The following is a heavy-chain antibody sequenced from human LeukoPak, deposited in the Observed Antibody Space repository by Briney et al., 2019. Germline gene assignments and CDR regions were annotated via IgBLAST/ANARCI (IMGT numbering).Heavy chain of an antibody. V-gene: IGHV1-18*01. CDR2: ISAYNGNT. CDR1: GYTFTSYG. D-gene: IGHD3-16*02. CDR3: ARDYDYVWGSYRRYYFDY. Sequence: GASVTVSCKASGYTFTSYGISWVRQAPGQGLEWMGWISAYNGNTNYAQKLQGRVTMTTDTSTSTAYMELRSLRSDDTAVYYCARDYDYVWGSYRRYYFDYWGQGTLVTVSS. J-gene: IGHJ4*02.